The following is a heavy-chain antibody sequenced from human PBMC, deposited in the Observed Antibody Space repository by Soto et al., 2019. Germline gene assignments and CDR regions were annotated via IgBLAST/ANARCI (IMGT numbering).Heavy chain of an antibody. V-gene: IGHV3-48*02. CDR2: ISSSSSTI. Sequence: GGSLRLSCAASGFTFSSYSMHWVRQTPGKGLEWVSCISSSSSTIFYADSVKGRFTISRDNAKNSLFLQMNSLRDEDTAVYYCARDSSPLGGGYDYWGQGTLVTVSS. D-gene: IGHD3-16*01. J-gene: IGHJ4*02. CDR1: GFTFSSYS. CDR3: ARDSSPLGGGYDY.